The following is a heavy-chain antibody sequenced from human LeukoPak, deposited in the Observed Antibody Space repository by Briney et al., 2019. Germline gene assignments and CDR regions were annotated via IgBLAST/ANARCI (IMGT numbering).Heavy chain of an antibody. CDR2: ISSSSSYI. D-gene: IGHD6-19*01. Sequence: PGMSLRLSCAASGFTFSSYSMNWVRQAPGKGLEWVSSISSSSSYIYYADSVKGRFTISRDNAKNSLYLQMNSLRAEDTAVYYCAREVSGPAKGMDVWGQGTTVTVSS. CDR1: GFTFSSYS. V-gene: IGHV3-21*01. CDR3: AREVSGPAKGMDV. J-gene: IGHJ6*02.